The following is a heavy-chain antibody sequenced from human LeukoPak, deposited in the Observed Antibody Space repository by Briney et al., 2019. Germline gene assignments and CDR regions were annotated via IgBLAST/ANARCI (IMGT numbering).Heavy chain of an antibody. CDR2: IYYSGST. Sequence: PSETLSLTCTVSGGSISSYYWSWIRQPPGKGREGMGYIYYSGSTNYNPSLKSRVTISVDTSKNQFSLKLSSVTAADTAVYYCARALPNWGYLAFDIWGQGTMVTVSS. D-gene: IGHD7-27*01. CDR3: ARALPNWGYLAFDI. V-gene: IGHV4-59*01. J-gene: IGHJ3*02. CDR1: GGSISSYY.